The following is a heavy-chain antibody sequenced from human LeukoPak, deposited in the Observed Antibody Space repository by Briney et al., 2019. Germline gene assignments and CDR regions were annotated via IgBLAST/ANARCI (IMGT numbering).Heavy chain of an antibody. D-gene: IGHD2-2*01. V-gene: IGHV5-51*01. CDR3: ARPHSTSRYVCDY. J-gene: IGHJ4*02. Sequence: GGSLEISGQVSGTDFSTYWVAWVRQLPGKGLEWLVVIYPGDSDTTYSPSFEGQVTISVDKSISTAYLQWSSLKATDSSVYYCARPHSTSRYVCDYWGQGTLVTVSS. CDR2: IYPGDSDT. CDR1: GTDFSTYW.